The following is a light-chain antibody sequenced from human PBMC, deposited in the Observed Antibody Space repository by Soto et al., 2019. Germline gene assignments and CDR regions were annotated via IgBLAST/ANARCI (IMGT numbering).Light chain of an antibody. Sequence: QSALTQPPSVSGAPGQRVTICCTGSNSNIGAGYDVHWYQQLPGTAPKLLIYGNSNRPSGVPDRFSGPKSGTSASLTITGLQAEDEADYYCQSYGDSLSGYVFGTGTKVT. CDR2: GNS. CDR3: QSYGDSLSGYV. J-gene: IGLJ1*01. CDR1: NSNIGAGYD. V-gene: IGLV1-40*01.